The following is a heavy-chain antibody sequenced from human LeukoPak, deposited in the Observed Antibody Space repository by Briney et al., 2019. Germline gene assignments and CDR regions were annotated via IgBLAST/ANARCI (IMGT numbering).Heavy chain of an antibody. D-gene: IGHD3-10*01. V-gene: IGHV1-2*02. CDR3: AAYGSGSYSYFDY. CDR2: INPNSGGT. Sequence: GASVKVSCKASGYTFTGYYMHWVRQAPGQGLEWMGWINPNSGGTNYAQKFQGRVTMTRDTSISTAYMELSRLRSDDTAVYYCAAYGSGSYSYFDYWGRGTLVTVSS. J-gene: IGHJ4*02. CDR1: GYTFTGYY.